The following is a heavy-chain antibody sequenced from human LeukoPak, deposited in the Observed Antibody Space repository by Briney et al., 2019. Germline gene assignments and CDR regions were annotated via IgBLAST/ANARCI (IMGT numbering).Heavy chain of an antibody. CDR3: ASGPRTMVLLR. Sequence: SETLSLTCLDSFRPYYWSWIRQSPDKGLEWIGETNQGGGTNYNPSLQDRVTISVDTSKNQFSLRLSSVTAADTGVYYCASGPRTMVLLRWGQGTLVAVSS. CDR1: FRPYY. V-gene: IGHV4-34*01. D-gene: IGHD4/OR15-4a*01. J-gene: IGHJ4*02. CDR2: TNQGGGT.